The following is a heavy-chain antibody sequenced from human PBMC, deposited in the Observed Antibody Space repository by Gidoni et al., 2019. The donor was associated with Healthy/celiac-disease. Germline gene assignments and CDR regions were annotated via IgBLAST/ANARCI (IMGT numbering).Heavy chain of an antibody. J-gene: IGHJ4*02. CDR2: IYTSGST. CDR3: ASEGYCSGGSCDY. D-gene: IGHD2-15*01. CDR1: GGSISSGSYY. Sequence: QVQLQESGPGLVKPSQTLSLTCTVPGGSISSGSYYWSWIRQPAGKGLEWIGRIYTSGSTNYNPSLKSRVTISVDTSKNQFSLKLSSVTAADTAVYYCASEGYCSGGSCDYWGQGTLVTVSS. V-gene: IGHV4-61*02.